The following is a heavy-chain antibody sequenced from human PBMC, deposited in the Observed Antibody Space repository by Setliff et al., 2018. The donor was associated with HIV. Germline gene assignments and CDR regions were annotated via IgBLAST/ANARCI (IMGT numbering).Heavy chain of an antibody. CDR3: VRAPPNSEY. CDR2: IWYDGTNK. V-gene: IGHV3-33*01. CDR1: GFTFSGFA. Sequence: GGSLRLSCAASGFTFSGFAMHWVRQAPGKGLESVALIWYDGTNKRYADSVKGRFTISRDNAKNTLYLQMNSLRAEDTAVYFCVRAPPNSEYWGRGTLVTVSS. J-gene: IGHJ4*02.